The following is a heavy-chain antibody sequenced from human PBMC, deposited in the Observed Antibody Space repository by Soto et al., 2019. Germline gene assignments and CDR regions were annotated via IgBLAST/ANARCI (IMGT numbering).Heavy chain of an antibody. Sequence: QVQLQESGPGLVKPSQTLSLTCTVSGGSISSGGYYWSWIRQHPGKGLEWIGYIYYSGSTYYIPSLKSRVTIPIDTSKNPFSLLLSTVTVAATAVYHCARDPVSRCAFDIWGQGTMVTVST. CDR1: GGSISSGGYY. CDR2: IYYSGST. V-gene: IGHV4-31*03. J-gene: IGHJ3*02. CDR3: ARDPVSRCAFDI. D-gene: IGHD3-16*01.